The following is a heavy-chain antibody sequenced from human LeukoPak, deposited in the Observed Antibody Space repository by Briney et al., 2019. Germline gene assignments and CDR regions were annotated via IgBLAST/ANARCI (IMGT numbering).Heavy chain of an antibody. Sequence: GGSLRLSCAASGFTFSSYWMSWVRQAPGKGLEWVANIKQDGSEKYYVDSVKGRFTISRDNAKNSLYLQMNSLRAEDTAVYYCARDFSSGLNYYFDYWGQGTLVTVSS. J-gene: IGHJ4*02. D-gene: IGHD3-22*01. V-gene: IGHV3-7*01. CDR1: GFTFSSYW. CDR3: ARDFSSGLNYYFDY. CDR2: IKQDGSEK.